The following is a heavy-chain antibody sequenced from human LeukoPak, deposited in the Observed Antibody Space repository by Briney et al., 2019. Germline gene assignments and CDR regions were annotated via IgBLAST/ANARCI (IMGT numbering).Heavy chain of an antibody. D-gene: IGHD1-1*01. CDR1: GYTFTSYD. V-gene: IGHV1-18*01. J-gene: IGHJ3*02. CDR3: ARPGTTLAAFDI. CDR2: ISAYNGNT. Sequence: ASVKVSCKASGYTFTSYDINWVRQATGQGLEWMGWISAYNGNTNYAQKLQGRVTMTTDTSTSTAYMELRSLRSDDTAVYYCARPGTTLAAFDIWGQGTMVTVSS.